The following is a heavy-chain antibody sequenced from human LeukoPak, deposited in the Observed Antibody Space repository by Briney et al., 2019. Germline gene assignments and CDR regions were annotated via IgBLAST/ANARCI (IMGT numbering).Heavy chain of an antibody. V-gene: IGHV3-9*01. Sequence: GGSLRLSCAASGFTFGDYAMHWVRQAPGKGLEWVSGISWNSGSIGYADSVKGRFTISRDNAKNSLYLQMNSLKTEDTAVYYCTSLIVGPRDYWGQGTLVTVSS. CDR2: ISWNSGSI. CDR3: TSLIVGPRDY. D-gene: IGHD1-26*01. CDR1: GFTFGDYA. J-gene: IGHJ4*02.